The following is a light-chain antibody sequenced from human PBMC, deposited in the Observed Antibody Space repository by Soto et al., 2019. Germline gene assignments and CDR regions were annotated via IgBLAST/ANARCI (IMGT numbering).Light chain of an antibody. V-gene: IGLV2-23*01. J-gene: IGLJ1*01. CDR1: STDVGTYNL. CDR2: EGS. CDR3: CSYAGGGIYV. Sequence: QSALTQPASVSGSPGQSITISCTGTSTDVGTYNLVSCYHQHPGNAPRLMIYEGSQRPSGVSDRFSGSKSGSTASLTISGLQSEGEADFYCCSYAGGGIYVFGTGTKLTVL.